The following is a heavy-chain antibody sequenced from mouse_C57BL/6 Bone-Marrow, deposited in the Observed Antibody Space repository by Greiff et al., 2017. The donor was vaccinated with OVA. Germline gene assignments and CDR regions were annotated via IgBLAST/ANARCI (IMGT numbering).Heavy chain of an antibody. D-gene: IGHD1-1*01. CDR1: GFSLSTSGMG. CDR2: IYWDDDK. J-gene: IGHJ2*01. CDR3: ARGDYYGSSFFDY. Sequence: QVTLKECGPGILQSSQTLSLTCSFSGFSLSTSGMGVSWIRQPSGKGLEWLAHIYWDDDKRYNPSLKSRLTISKDTSRNQVFLKITSVDTADTATYYCARGDYYGSSFFDYWGQGTTLTVSS. V-gene: IGHV8-12*01.